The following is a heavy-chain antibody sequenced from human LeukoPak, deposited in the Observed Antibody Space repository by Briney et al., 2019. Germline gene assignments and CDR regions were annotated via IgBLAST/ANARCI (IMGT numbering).Heavy chain of an antibody. J-gene: IGHJ4*02. V-gene: IGHV3-23*01. CDR3: AAYSSSSPDY. D-gene: IGHD6-6*01. CDR1: GFTVSSNY. Sequence: PGGSLRLSCAASGFTVSSNYMSWVRQAPGKGLEWVSAISGSGGSTYYADSVKGRFTISRDNSKNTLYLQMNSLRAEDTAVYYCAAYSSSSPDYWGQGTLVTVSS. CDR2: ISGSGGST.